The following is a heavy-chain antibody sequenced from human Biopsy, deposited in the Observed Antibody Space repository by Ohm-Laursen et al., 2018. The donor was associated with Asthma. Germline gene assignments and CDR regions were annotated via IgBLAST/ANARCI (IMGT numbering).Heavy chain of an antibody. Sequence: SLRLSCAASGFTFSSYGMHWVRQAPGKGLEWVAVISNDGSNKYYADSVKGRFTISRDNSKNTLYLQMNSLRAEDTAVYYCASQSSGPDFWSGYYYFDYWGQGTLVTVSS. CDR2: ISNDGSNK. CDR1: GFTFSSYG. CDR3: ASQSSGPDFWSGYYYFDY. J-gene: IGHJ4*02. D-gene: IGHD3-3*01. V-gene: IGHV3-30*03.